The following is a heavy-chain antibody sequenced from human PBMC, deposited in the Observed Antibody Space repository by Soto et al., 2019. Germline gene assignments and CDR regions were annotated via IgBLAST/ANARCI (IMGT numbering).Heavy chain of an antibody. D-gene: IGHD1-1*01. V-gene: IGHV5-51*01. CDR1: GYRFTSSW. CDR3: ARLPGIVAPGTVFLDN. J-gene: IGHJ4*02. Sequence: GESLKISCKASGYRFTSSWIGWVRQMPGKGLEWMGIIYPGDSDTRCRPSFQSQVTISADKSSSTAYLQWNSLQASDTAMYYCARLPGIVAPGTVFLDNWGQGTMVTVSS. CDR2: IYPGDSDT.